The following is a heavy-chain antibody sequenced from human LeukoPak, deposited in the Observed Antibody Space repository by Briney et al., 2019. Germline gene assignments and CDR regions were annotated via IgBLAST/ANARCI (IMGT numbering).Heavy chain of an antibody. Sequence: PGGSLRLSCAASGFTLDDYAMHWVRQAPGKGLEWVSGISWNSGSIGYADSVKGRFTISRDNAKNSLYLQMNSLRAEDTALYYCAKGLGGNSGLVDYWGQGTLVTVSS. CDR3: AKGLGGNSGLVDY. J-gene: IGHJ4*02. CDR1: GFTLDDYA. CDR2: ISWNSGSI. V-gene: IGHV3-9*01. D-gene: IGHD4-23*01.